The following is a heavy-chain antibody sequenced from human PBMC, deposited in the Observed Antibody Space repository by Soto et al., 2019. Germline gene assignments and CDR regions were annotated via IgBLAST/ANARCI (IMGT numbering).Heavy chain of an antibody. CDR1: GGSMSMYY. CDR2: IDDDGTT. J-gene: IGHJ4*02. D-gene: IGHD1-1*01. V-gene: IGHV4-34*01. CDR3: ARARRHVAIRRVNHARGFDS. Sequence: SETLSLTCAVYGGSMSMYYLNWIRQPPGRGLEWIGQIDDDGTTNYSPSLKSRVTISVDTSKSQVSLKLTSVTAADTAVYYCARARRHVAIRRVNHARGFDSWGQGNLVTVSS.